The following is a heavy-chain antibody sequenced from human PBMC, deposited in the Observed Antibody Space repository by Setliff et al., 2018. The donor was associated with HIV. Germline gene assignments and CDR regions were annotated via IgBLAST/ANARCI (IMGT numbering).Heavy chain of an antibody. CDR1: FFSLLRRRYY. D-gene: IGHD3-3*01. V-gene: IGHV4-39*01. J-gene: IGHJ4*02. CDR2: IYYSGST. CDR3: ASLTTDRFLEWLFVY. Sequence: LSLPFPFSFFSLLRRRYYWGWIRQPPGKGLEWIGSIYYSGSTYYNTSLKTRVTISVDTSKNQFSLKLSSVTAADTAVYYCASLTTDRFLEWLFVYWGQGTLVTVSS.